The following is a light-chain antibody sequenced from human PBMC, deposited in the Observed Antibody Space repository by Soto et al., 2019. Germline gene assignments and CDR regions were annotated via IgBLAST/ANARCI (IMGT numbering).Light chain of an antibody. V-gene: IGLV2-8*01. Sequence: QSALTQPPSASGSPGQSVTISCTGTSSDVGGYDYVSWYQQHPGKAPKLMIYEVSKRPSGVPDRFSGSKSGNTASLTVSGLHAEYEADYYCSSYAGSKNWVFGGGNELTVL. CDR2: EVS. CDR1: SSDVGGYDY. J-gene: IGLJ3*02. CDR3: SSYAGSKNWV.